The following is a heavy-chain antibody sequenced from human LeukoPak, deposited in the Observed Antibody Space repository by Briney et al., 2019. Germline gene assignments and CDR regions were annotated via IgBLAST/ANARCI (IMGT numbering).Heavy chain of an antibody. CDR2: INPSGGST. D-gene: IGHD4-17*01. CDR3: ATFRDDYGDYGDY. CDR1: GYTFTSYY. J-gene: IGHJ4*02. V-gene: IGHV1-46*01. Sequence: ASVKVSCKASGYTFTSYYMHWVRQAPGQGLEWMGIINPSGGSTSYAQKFQGRVTMTRNTSISTAYMELSSLRSEDTAVYYCATFRDDYGDYGDYWGQGTLVTVSS.